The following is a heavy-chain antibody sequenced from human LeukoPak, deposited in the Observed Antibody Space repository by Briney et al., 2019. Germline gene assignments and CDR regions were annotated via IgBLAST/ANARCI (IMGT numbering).Heavy chain of an antibody. CDR1: GFIFSDYY. J-gene: IGHJ4*02. Sequence: PGGSLRLSCAASGFIFSDYYMTWIRPTPGKGLEWLSYISDSGSTINYADSVKGRLTISRDNAKKSLFLQMNSLRAEDTAVYYCAIYYDSSGSIDHWGQGTLVTVSS. V-gene: IGHV3-11*01. D-gene: IGHD3-22*01. CDR2: ISDSGSTI. CDR3: AIYYDSSGSIDH.